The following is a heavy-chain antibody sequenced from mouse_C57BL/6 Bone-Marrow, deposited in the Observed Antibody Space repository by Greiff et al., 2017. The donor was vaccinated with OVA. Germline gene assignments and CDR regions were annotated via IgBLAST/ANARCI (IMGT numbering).Heavy chain of an antibody. J-gene: IGHJ1*03. CDR1: GFSLTSYG. CDR2: IWSGGST. CDR3: ARNYYYGSSYVELWYFDV. Sequence: QVQLKESGPGLVQPSQSLSITCTVSGFSLTSYGVHWVRQSPGKGLEWLGVIWSGGSTDYNAAFISRLSISKDNSKSQVFFKMNSLQADDTAIYYCARNYYYGSSYVELWYFDVWGTGTTVTVSS. D-gene: IGHD1-1*01. V-gene: IGHV2-2*01.